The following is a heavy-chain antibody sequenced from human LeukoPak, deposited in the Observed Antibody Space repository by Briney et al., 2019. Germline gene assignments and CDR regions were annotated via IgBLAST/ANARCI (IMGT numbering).Heavy chain of an antibody. D-gene: IGHD3-10*01. Sequence: ASVKVSCKASGYTFTSYAMHWVRQAPGQRLEWMGWINAGNGNTKYSQKFQGRVTITRDTSASTAYMELSSLRSEDTAVYYCARDPEWFGDLYFDYWGQGTLVTVSS. CDR3: ARDPEWFGDLYFDY. V-gene: IGHV1-3*01. J-gene: IGHJ4*02. CDR1: GYTFTSYA. CDR2: INAGNGNT.